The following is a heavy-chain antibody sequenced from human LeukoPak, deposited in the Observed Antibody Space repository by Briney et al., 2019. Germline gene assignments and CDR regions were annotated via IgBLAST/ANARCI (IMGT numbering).Heavy chain of an antibody. CDR1: GFTFIDYD. J-gene: IGHJ4*02. CDR2: IGIRGDT. V-gene: IGHV3-13*01. D-gene: IGHD6-19*01. CDR3: ARGGIQVSGIDEFDY. Sequence: GGSLRLSCAASGFTFIDYDMHWVRQVIGKDLEWVSAIGIRGDTHYSGSVKGRFTISRENAESSLYLQMNSLRAEDTAVYYCARGGIQVSGIDEFDYWGQGTLVTVSS.